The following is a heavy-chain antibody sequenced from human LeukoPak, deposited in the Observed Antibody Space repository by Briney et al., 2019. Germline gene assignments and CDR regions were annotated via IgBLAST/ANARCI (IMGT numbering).Heavy chain of an antibody. D-gene: IGHD5-18*01. CDR2: INGNGGSA. CDR1: GFTFDDYG. V-gene: IGHV3-20*04. Sequence: PGGSLRLSGAASGFTFDDYGMSWVRQAPGKGLEWVSGINGNGGSAGYADSLKGRFTISRDNAKNSLYLQMNSLRVEDTALYYCARSIYGVYSFGPPFDYWGQGTLVTVSS. J-gene: IGHJ4*02. CDR3: ARSIYGVYSFGPPFDY.